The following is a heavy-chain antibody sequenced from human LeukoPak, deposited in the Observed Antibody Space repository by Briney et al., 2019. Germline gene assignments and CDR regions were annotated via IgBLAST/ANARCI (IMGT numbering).Heavy chain of an antibody. D-gene: IGHD5-24*01. CDR3: ATINGYLIDY. CDR2: INHSGST. V-gene: IGHV4-34*01. Sequence: SETLSLTCAVYGGSFSGYYWSWIRQPPGKGLEWIGEINHSGSTNYNPSLKSRVTISVDTSKNQFSLKLSSATAADTAVYYCATINGYLIDYWGQGTLVTVSS. J-gene: IGHJ4*02. CDR1: GGSFSGYY.